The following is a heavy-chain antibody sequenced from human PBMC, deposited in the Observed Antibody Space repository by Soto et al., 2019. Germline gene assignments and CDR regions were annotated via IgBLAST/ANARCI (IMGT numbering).Heavy chain of an antibody. D-gene: IGHD6-25*01. Sequence: QVQLIQSAGEVKKPGASVKVSCKASGYTFTNYVIHWIRQAVGQGLEWMAWISPLKGNANYAHKVQGRVTVTTDTSTSTVYMHLSGLRSDDTALYFCARSGEAPFDHWGQGSLVTVSS. CDR1: GYTFTNYV. V-gene: IGHV1-18*01. J-gene: IGHJ4*02. CDR3: ARSGEAPFDH. CDR2: ISPLKGNA.